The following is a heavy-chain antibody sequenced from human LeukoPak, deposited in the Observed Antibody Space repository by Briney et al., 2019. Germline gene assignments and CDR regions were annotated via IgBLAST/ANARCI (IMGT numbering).Heavy chain of an antibody. CDR3: APSIAGRPPSFDY. CDR1: GFTFSSYW. V-gene: IGHV3-7*02. Sequence: GGSLRLSCAASGFTFSSYWMSWVRQAPGKGLEWVANIKQDGSEKYYVDSVKGRFTISRDNAKNSLYLQMNSLRAEDTAVYYCAPSIAGRPPSFDYWGQGTLVTVSS. CDR2: IKQDGSEK. D-gene: IGHD2-15*01. J-gene: IGHJ4*02.